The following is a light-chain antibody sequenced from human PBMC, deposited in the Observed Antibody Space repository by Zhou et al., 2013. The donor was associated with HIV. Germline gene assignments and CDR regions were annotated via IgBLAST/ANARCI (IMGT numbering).Light chain of an antibody. V-gene: IGKV1-39*01. Sequence: DIQMTQSPSSLSASLGDRITITCRANQNIEIYLNWYQHRPGKAPQLLISFASNLQSGVPSRFSGIGSGTEFSLVIRSLQPEDFTHYYCQQSYSTPPTFGQGTRLDIK. CDR2: FAS. CDR1: QNIEIY. J-gene: IGKJ5*01. CDR3: QQSYSTPPT.